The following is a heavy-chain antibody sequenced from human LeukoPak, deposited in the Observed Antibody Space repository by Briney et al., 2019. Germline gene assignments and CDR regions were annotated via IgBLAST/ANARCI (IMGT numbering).Heavy chain of an antibody. V-gene: IGHV3-30*18. Sequence: PGGSLGLSCAASGFTFSDYGMHWVRQAPGKGLEWVAVVSYDGTNEKYADPVKGRFTISRDNSKNTLSLQMNSLRADDTAVYYCAKDWANGDYIDHWGQGTLVTVSS. J-gene: IGHJ4*02. CDR3: AKDWANGDYIDH. D-gene: IGHD2-8*01. CDR2: VSYDGTNE. CDR1: GFTFSDYG.